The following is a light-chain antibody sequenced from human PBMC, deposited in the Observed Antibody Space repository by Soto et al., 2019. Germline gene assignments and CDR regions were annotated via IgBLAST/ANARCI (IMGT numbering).Light chain of an antibody. V-gene: IGLV2-23*02. CDR1: SSDVGTYTL. Sequence: QSVLTQPASVSGSPGQSITISCTGTSSDVGTYTLVSWYQQHPGKAPKLVIYEVNKRPAGVSKRFSGSKSGDTASLTISGLQAEDEADYYCCSYAGSSTFYVFGTGTKVTVL. CDR3: CSYAGSSTFYV. CDR2: EVN. J-gene: IGLJ1*01.